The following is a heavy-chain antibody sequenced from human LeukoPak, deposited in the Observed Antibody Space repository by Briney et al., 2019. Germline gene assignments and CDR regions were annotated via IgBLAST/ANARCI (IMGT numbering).Heavy chain of an antibody. CDR1: GYTFTSSG. CDR3: GRGIQSFDP. Sequence: ASVKVSCKASGYTFTSSGMTWVRQAPGQGLEWMGRINPKNGDTNYAQKFQDRVTMTRDTSMSAAYMEISRLTYDDTAVYYCGRGIQSFDPWGQGTLVTVSS. V-gene: IGHV1-2*06. CDR2: INPKNGDT. J-gene: IGHJ5*02.